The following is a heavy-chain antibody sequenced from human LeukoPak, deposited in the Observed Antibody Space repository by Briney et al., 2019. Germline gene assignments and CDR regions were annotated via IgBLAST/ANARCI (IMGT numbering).Heavy chain of an antibody. CDR2: IYYSGST. CDR3: ARDIGAARSDY. D-gene: IGHD6-6*01. V-gene: IGHV4-59*01. CDR1: GGSISSYY. Sequence: SETLSLTCTVSGGSISSYYWSWIRQPPGKGLEWIGYIYYSGSTNYNPSLKSRVTISVDTSKNQFSLKLTSVTAADTAVYYCARDIGAARSDYWGQGTLVTVSS. J-gene: IGHJ4*02.